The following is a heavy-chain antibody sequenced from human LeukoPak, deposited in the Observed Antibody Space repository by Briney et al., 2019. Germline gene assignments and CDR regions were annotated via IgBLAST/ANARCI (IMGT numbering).Heavy chain of an antibody. CDR1: GGSISSYY. D-gene: IGHD1-14*01. V-gene: IGHV4-59*01. CDR3: ARAMGNPYFDY. CDR2: IYYSGST. J-gene: IGHJ4*02. Sequence: SETLSLTCTVSGGSISSYYWSWIRQPPGKGLEWIGYIYYSGSTNYNPSLKSRVTISVDTSKNQFSLKLSSVIAADTAVYYCARAMGNPYFDYWGQGTLVTVSS.